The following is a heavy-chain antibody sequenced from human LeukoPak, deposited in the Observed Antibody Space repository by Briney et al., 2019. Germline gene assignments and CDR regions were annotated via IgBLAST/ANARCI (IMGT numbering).Heavy chain of an antibody. J-gene: IGHJ4*02. D-gene: IGHD1-26*01. CDR3: ARRGGATTDPFDY. V-gene: IGHV3-64*01. CDR1: GFTFSSYA. CDR2: ISSNGGST. Sequence: GGSLRLSCAASGFTFSSYAMHWVRQAPGKGLEYVSAISSNGGSTYYANSVKGRFTISRDNSKNTLYLQMGSLRAEDMAVYYCARRGGATTDPFDYWGQGTLVTVSS.